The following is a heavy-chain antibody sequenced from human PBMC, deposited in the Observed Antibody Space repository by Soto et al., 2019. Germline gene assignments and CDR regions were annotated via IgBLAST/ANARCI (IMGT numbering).Heavy chain of an antibody. Sequence: SETLSLTCTVSGGSISSYYWSWIRQPPGKGLEWIGYIYYSGSTNYNPSLKSRVTISVETSKNQFSLKLSSVTAADTAVYYCARHQPRIVATDYYYYYMDVWGKGTTVTVSS. CDR1: GGSISSYY. CDR3: ARHQPRIVATDYYYYYMDV. V-gene: IGHV4-59*08. CDR2: IYYSGST. J-gene: IGHJ6*03. D-gene: IGHD5-12*01.